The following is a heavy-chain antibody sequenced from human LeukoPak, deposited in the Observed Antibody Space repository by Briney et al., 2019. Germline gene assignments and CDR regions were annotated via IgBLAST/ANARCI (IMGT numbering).Heavy chain of an antibody. D-gene: IGHD1-26*01. V-gene: IGHV4-34*01. CDR1: GGSFSGYY. CDR2: INHSGST. CDR3: ARDSGSYYKPYYFDY. Sequence: SETLSLTCAVYGGSFSGYYWSWIRQPPGKGLEWIGEINHSGSTDYNPSLKSRVTISVDTSKNQFSLKLSSVTAADTAVYYCARDSGSYYKPYYFDYWGQGTLVTVSS. J-gene: IGHJ4*02.